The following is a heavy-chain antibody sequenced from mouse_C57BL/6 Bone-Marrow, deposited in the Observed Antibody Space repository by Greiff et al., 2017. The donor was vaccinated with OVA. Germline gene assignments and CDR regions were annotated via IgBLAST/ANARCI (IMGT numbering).Heavy chain of an antibody. D-gene: IGHD3-2*02. CDR2: IHPNSGST. V-gene: IGHV1-64*01. CDR1: GYTFTSYW. Sequence: QVQLQQPGAELVKPGASVKLSCKASGYTFTSYWMHWVKQRPGQGLEWIGMIHPNSGSTNYNEKFKSKATLTVDKSSSTAYMQLSSLTSEDSAVYYCARWGDSSGSLPFDYWGQGTTLTVSS. CDR3: ARWGDSSGSLPFDY. J-gene: IGHJ2*01.